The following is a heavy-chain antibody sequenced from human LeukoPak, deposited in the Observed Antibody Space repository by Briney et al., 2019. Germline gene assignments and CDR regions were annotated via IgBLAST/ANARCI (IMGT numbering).Heavy chain of an antibody. CDR3: AREQYSSGWEAFDY. J-gene: IGHJ4*02. Sequence: SSSSGSTIYYADSVKGRFTISRDNAKNSLYLQMNSLRAEDTAVYYCAREQYSSGWEAFDYWGQGTLVTVSS. D-gene: IGHD6-19*01. V-gene: IGHV3-11*04. CDR2: SSSSGSTI.